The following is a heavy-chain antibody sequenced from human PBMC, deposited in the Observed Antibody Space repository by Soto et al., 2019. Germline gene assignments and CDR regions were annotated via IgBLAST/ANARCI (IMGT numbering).Heavy chain of an antibody. CDR3: ARDSSGHYGMDV. Sequence: GGSLRLSCAASGFTFSSYAMHWVRQAPGKGLEWVAVISYDGSNKYYADSVKGRFTISRDNSKNTLYLQMNSLRAEDTAVYYCARDSSGHYGMDVWGQGTTVTVS. D-gene: IGHD6-19*01. CDR1: GFTFSSYA. V-gene: IGHV3-30-3*01. CDR2: ISYDGSNK. J-gene: IGHJ6*02.